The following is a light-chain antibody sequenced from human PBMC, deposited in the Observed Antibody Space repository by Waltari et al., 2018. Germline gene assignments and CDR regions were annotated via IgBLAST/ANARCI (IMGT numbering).Light chain of an antibody. CDR1: KVIKSD. J-gene: IGKJ4*01. Sequence: AIQMTQSLSSLGASVGDRVTIICRASKVIKSDLGWYQQKAGKAPNLLIHSATTLQSGVPARFSGSGSGTDFTLTINGLQPEDFATYYCLQDYEYPLTFGGGTRVDIK. V-gene: IGKV1-6*01. CDR3: LQDYEYPLT. CDR2: SAT.